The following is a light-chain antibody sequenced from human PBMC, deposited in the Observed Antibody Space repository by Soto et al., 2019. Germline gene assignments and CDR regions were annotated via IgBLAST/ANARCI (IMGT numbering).Light chain of an antibody. CDR2: KAS. J-gene: IGKJ1*01. V-gene: IGKV1-5*03. CDR3: QHYNTYPWT. Sequence: DIQMTQSLSTRSGSVGERVTITCLASHTISSWLAWYQQKPGKAPNLLIHKASHLESGVPSMFSGSGSGTEFTLTISILQPGDFATYYCQHYNTYPWTFGQGTKVDI. CDR1: HTISSW.